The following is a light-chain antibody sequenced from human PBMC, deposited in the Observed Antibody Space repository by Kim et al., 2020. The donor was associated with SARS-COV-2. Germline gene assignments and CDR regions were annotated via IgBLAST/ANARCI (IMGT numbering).Light chain of an antibody. CDR1: QNIGSY. J-gene: IGKJ2*01. CDR2: AAT. CDR3: QQSYTTPMYT. Sequence: DIQMTQSPPSLSASVGDRVTITCRASQNIGSYLNWYQQKPGKAPKLLIYAATSLQLGVPSRFSGSASGSQFSLTISSLQPEDFATYFCQQSYTTPMYTFGPGPKLEI. V-gene: IGKV1-39*01.